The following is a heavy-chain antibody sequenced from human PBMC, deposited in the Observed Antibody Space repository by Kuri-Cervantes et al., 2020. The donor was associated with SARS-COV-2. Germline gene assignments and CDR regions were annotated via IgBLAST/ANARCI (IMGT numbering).Heavy chain of an antibody. J-gene: IGHJ6*02. CDR3: AKALRILVVPAALGFDYYYGMDV. D-gene: IGHD2-2*01. CDR2: ISYDGSNK. Sequence: GESLKISFAASGFTFSSYVMHWVRQAPGKGLEWVAVISYDGSNKYYADSVKGRFTLSSDNSKNTLYLKMNSLRAEDTAVYYCAKALRILVVPAALGFDYYYGMDVWGQGTTVTVSS. V-gene: IGHV3-30*18. CDR1: GFTFSSYV.